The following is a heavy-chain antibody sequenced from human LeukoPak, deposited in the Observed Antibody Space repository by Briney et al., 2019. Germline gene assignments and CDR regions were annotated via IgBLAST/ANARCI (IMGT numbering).Heavy chain of an antibody. V-gene: IGHV3-64*01. CDR2: ISSNGGST. CDR3: ARWYNSLDV. D-gene: IGHD2-15*01. CDR1: GFTFRNSA. Sequence: GGSLRLSCAASGFTFRNSAMHWVRQAPGKGLEYVSGISSNGGSTYYANAVKGRFTISRDNSKNTVYLQMGSLRAEDMAAYYCARWYNSLDVWGQGTLVTVSS. J-gene: IGHJ5*02.